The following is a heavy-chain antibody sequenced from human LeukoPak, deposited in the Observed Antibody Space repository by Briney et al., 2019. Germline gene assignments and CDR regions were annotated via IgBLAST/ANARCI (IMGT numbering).Heavy chain of an antibody. D-gene: IGHD3-10*01. CDR3: ARGPRDRRLWFGELVDAFDI. V-gene: IGHV4-59*11. CDR2: ISYIGTT. CDR1: GDSFSSHY. J-gene: IGHJ3*02. Sequence: SETLSLTCAVSGDSFSSHYWTWIRQPPGRGLEWIGYISYIGTTNYNPSLKSRVTISVDTSKNQFSLKLSSVTAADTAVYYCARGPRDRRLWFGELVDAFDIWGQGTVVTVSS.